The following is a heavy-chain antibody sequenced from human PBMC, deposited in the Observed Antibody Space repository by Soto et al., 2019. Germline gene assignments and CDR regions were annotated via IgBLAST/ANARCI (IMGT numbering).Heavy chain of an antibody. CDR1: GVSVTSHC. CDR2: IHNSGST. CDR3: TVGGAGHPFDY. Sequence: QVQLQESGPGLVKPSETLSLTCTVSGVSVTSHCWTWIRQPPGKGLEWIGNIHNSGSTNYSPSLKGRVIISVDTSENQSSLKLSSVTTADTAVYYCTVGGAGHPFDYWGQGTLVTVSS. V-gene: IGHV4-59*02. J-gene: IGHJ4*02. D-gene: IGHD3-16*01.